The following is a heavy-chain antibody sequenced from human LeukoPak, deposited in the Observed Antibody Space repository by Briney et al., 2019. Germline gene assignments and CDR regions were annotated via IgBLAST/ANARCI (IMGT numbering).Heavy chain of an antibody. CDR3: ARNDFWSSEFRYYYGMDV. CDR2: MNPNSGNT. Sequence: EASVKVSCKASGYTFTSYDINWVRQATGQGLEWMGWMNPNSGNTGYAQKFQGRVTMTRNTSISTAYMGLSSLRSEDTAVYYCARNDFWSSEFRYYYGMDVWGQGTTVTVSS. CDR1: GYTFTSYD. D-gene: IGHD3-3*01. V-gene: IGHV1-8*01. J-gene: IGHJ6*02.